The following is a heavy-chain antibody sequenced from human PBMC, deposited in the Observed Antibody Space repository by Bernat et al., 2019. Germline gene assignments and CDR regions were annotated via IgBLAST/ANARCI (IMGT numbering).Heavy chain of an antibody. V-gene: IGHV3-15*07. CDR2: IKTRPEGRTT. D-gene: IGHD2-2*01. Sequence: EVHLVESGGGLVEPGGSLRLSCVGSDFTFTNAWMNWVRQAPGKGLEWVGRIKTRPEGRTTDYAAPVKGRFTISRDDSKNTLYLQMNSLKTDDTAVYYCTTDAGHYAHAGVGSWGQGTLATVSS. CDR3: TTDAGHYAHAGVGS. J-gene: IGHJ4*02. CDR1: DFTFTNAW.